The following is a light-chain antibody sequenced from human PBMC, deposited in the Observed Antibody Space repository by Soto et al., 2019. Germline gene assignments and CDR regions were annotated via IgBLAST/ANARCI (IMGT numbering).Light chain of an antibody. CDR1: QDIGNY. Sequence: GDRVRITCRASQDIGNYLAWFQQKPGRVPKLLIHTASSLQSGVPSRFSGSGSGSDFTLTISSLQPEDVATYFCQKYDSPPQTFGQGTKVEIK. J-gene: IGKJ1*01. V-gene: IGKV1-27*01. CDR3: QKYDSPPQT. CDR2: TAS.